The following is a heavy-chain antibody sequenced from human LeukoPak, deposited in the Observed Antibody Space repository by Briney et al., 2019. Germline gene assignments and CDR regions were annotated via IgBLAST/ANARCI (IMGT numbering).Heavy chain of an antibody. V-gene: IGHV3-30*02. CDR1: GFTFSSYG. J-gene: IGHJ4*02. Sequence: PGGSLRLSCAASGFTFSSYGMHWLRQAPGKGLEWVAFIRYDGSNKYYADSVKGRFTISRDNSKNTLYLQMNSLRAEDTAVYYCAKDRSSSWYGDYFDYWGQGTLVTVSS. D-gene: IGHD6-13*01. CDR3: AKDRSSSWYGDYFDY. CDR2: IRYDGSNK.